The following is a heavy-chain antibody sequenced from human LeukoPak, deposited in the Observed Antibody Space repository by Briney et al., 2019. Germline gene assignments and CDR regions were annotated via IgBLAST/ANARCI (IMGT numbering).Heavy chain of an antibody. J-gene: IGHJ1*01. CDR3: ARDNTATESFQH. CDR2: ISASSGYI. Sequence: GGSLRLSCAASGFTFSSYSMNWVRQAPGKGLEWVSYISASSGYISYPDSVKGRFTISRDNAKNSLYLQMNSLRAEDTAVYYCARDNTATESFQHWGQGTLVTVSS. CDR1: GFTFSSYS. D-gene: IGHD5-24*01. V-gene: IGHV3-21*01.